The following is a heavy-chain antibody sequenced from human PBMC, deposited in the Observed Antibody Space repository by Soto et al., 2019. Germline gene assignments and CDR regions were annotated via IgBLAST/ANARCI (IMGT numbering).Heavy chain of an antibody. D-gene: IGHD2-8*01. V-gene: IGHV1-24*01. CDR3: ATDANGVVTGHQFFDYYYCMDG. CDR2: FDPEDGET. Sequence: ASVKVSCKVSGYTLTELSMHWVRQAPGKGLEWMGGFDPEDGETIYAQKFQGRVTMTEDTSTDTAYMELSSLRSEDTAVYYCATDANGVVTGHQFFDYYYCMDGWGQGSTGTAS. CDR1: GYTLTELS. J-gene: IGHJ6*02.